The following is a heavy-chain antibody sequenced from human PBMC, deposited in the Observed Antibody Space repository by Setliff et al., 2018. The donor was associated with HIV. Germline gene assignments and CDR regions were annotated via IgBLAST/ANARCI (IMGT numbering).Heavy chain of an antibody. V-gene: IGHV4-39*07. D-gene: IGHD2-2*01. CDR3: ARLGDCSSTSCYYYYYMDV. CDR2: ISYSEIT. J-gene: IGHJ6*03. Sequence: ETLSLTCTVFGGSISRRSYYWGWIRQPPGKGVEWIASISYSEITYYKPSLKSRVTIPVYTSKNQFSLKLSSVTVAYADVYYCARLGDCSSTSCYYYYYMDVWGKGTTVTVSS. CDR1: GGSISRRSYY.